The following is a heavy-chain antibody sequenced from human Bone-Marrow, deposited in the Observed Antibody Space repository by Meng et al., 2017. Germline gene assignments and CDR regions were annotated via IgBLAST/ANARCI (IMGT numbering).Heavy chain of an antibody. J-gene: IGHJ3*02. Sequence: SETLSFTCAVYGGSFSGYYWSWTRQPPGKGLEWFGEINHSGSTNYNPSLKSRVTISVDTSKNQFSLKLSSVTAADTAVYYCARRYSGYSDAFDIWGQGTMVTVSS. D-gene: IGHD5-12*01. CDR1: GGSFSGYY. CDR3: ARRYSGYSDAFDI. CDR2: INHSGST. V-gene: IGHV4-34*01.